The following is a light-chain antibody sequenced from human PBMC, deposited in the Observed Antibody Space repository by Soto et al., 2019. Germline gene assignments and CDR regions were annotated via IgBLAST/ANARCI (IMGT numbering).Light chain of an antibody. CDR3: CSYAGSSWV. Sequence: QYALTQARSVSGSPGQSVTISCTGTSSDVGGYNYVSWYQQHPGKAPKLMIYDVIKRPSGVPDRFSGSKSGNTDSLTISGLQLEDEADYYCCSYAGSSWVFGGGTKVTVL. J-gene: IGLJ3*02. CDR1: SSDVGGYNY. V-gene: IGLV2-11*01. CDR2: DVI.